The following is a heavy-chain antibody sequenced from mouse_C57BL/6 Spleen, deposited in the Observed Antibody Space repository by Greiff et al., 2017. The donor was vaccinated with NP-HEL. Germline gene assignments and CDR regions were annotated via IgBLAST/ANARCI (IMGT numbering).Heavy chain of an antibody. V-gene: IGHV1-82*01. CDR1: GYAFSSSW. CDR2: IYPGDGDT. D-gene: IGHD2-3*01. CDR3: ARGRVYDGYPFAY. J-gene: IGHJ3*01. Sequence: QVQLQQSGPELVKPGASVKISCKASGYAFSSSWMNWVKQRPGKGLEWIGRIYPGDGDTNYNGKFKGKATLTADKSSSTAYMQLSSLTSEDSAVYFCARGRVYDGYPFAYWGQGTLVTVSA.